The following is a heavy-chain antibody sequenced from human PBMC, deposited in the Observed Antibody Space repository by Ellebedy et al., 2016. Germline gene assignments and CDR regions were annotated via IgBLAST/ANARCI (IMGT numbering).Heavy chain of an antibody. V-gene: IGHV3-21*01. CDR3: ARVAVTDWYFDL. J-gene: IGHJ2*01. CDR2: ISDSGTYI. Sequence: GGSLRLSCAASAFTFRSYTLNWVRQAPGKGLEWVSSISDSGTYIYYADSVKGRFTISRDNAQNSLYLQMNSLRAEDTAVYYCARVAVTDWYFDLWGRGTLVTVSS. D-gene: IGHD2-21*02. CDR1: AFTFRSYT.